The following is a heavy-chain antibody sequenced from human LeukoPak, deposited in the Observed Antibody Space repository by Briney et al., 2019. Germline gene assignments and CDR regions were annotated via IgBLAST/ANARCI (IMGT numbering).Heavy chain of an antibody. Sequence: PSETLSLTCSVSGDSISSYYWSWIRQPGGKGLEWIGRIYASGSTNYNPSLKSRVTMSLDTSKNQFSLNLISVTAADTAVYYCASEDWLNWFDPWGQGTLVTVSS. CDR3: ASEDWLNWFDP. CDR1: GDSISSYY. D-gene: IGHD3-9*01. J-gene: IGHJ5*02. CDR2: IYASGST. V-gene: IGHV4-4*07.